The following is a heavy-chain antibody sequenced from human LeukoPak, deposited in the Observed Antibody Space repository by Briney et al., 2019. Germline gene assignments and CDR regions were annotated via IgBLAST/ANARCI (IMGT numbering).Heavy chain of an antibody. J-gene: IGHJ4*02. CDR3: ARTFDYGDYYRY. CDR2: ISSGSSYI. V-gene: IGHV3-21*01. CDR1: GFTFSSYT. Sequence: GGSLRLSCAASGFTFSSYTMNWVRQAPGKGLEWVSIISSGSSYIHYADSVKGRFTISRDNSKNTLYLQMNSLRAEDTAVYYCARTFDYGDYYRYWGQGTLVTVSS. D-gene: IGHD4-17*01.